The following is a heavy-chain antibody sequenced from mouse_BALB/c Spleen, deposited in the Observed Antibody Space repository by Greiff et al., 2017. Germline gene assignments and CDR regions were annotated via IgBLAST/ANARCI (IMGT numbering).Heavy chain of an antibody. Sequence: EVQRVESGPGLVKPSQSLSLTCSVTGYSITSGYSWNWIRQFPGNKLEWMGYISYDGSNNYNPSLKNRISITRDTSKNQFFLKLNSVTTEDTATYYCARVSLYYYGSSYDYAMDYWGQGTSVTVSS. J-gene: IGHJ4*01. V-gene: IGHV3-6*02. CDR2: ISYDGSN. CDR1: GYSITSGYS. D-gene: IGHD1-1*01. CDR3: ARVSLYYYGSSYDYAMDY.